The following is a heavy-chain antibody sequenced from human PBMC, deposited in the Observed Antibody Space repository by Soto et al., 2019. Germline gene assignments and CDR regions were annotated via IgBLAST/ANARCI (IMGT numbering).Heavy chain of an antibody. D-gene: IGHD7-27*01. CDR2: ISRSGDYT. J-gene: IGHJ6*02. CDR3: AKGGFWVHYGMDV. Sequence: EVQLLESGGGLVQPGGSLRLSCAASGSSFSAYAMNWVRQAPGKGLEWVSAISRSGDYTFCSDSVKGRFTIARDNSRNTVYMEMNSLRAEDTAVYYCAKGGFWVHYGMDVWGQGTTVSVSS. CDR1: GSSFSAYA. V-gene: IGHV3-23*01.